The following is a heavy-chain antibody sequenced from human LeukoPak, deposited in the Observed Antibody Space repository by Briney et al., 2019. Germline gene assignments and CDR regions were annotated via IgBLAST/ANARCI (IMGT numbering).Heavy chain of an antibody. CDR3: AREEHDYVWGSYRYYYYYGIDV. CDR1: GFTFSSYG. CDR2: ISFDGSNE. V-gene: IGHV3-30*03. D-gene: IGHD3-16*02. J-gene: IGHJ6*02. Sequence: GGSLRLSCATSGFTFSSYGMHWVRQSPGRGLEWVSFISFDGSNEFYADSLKGRFTISRDNSKDTLYLQMDSLRAEDTALYYCAREEHDYVWGSYRYYYYYGIDVWGQGTTVTVSS.